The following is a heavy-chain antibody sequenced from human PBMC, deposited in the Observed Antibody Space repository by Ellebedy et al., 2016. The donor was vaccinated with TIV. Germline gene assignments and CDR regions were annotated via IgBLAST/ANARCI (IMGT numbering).Heavy chain of an antibody. CDR1: GFTFSSYS. J-gene: IGHJ6*02. CDR3: ARWGELLADYYYYGMDV. Sequence: GESLKISXAASGFTFSSYSMNWVRQAPGKGLEWVSTVTGSGGNTYYADSVKGLFTISRDNSKNTLYLQMNSLRAEDTAVYYCARWGELLADYYYYGMDVWGQGTTVTVSS. V-gene: IGHV3-23*01. CDR2: VTGSGGNT. D-gene: IGHD1-26*01.